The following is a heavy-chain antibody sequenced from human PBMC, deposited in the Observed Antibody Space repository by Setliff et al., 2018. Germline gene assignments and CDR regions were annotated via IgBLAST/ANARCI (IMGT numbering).Heavy chain of an antibody. V-gene: IGHV4-61*09. D-gene: IGHD1-1*01. Sequence: LSLTCSVSGASISSGNDFWNWIRQPAGKGLEWIGNIYTNGGTDYSPSLRSRVTISLGTSKNQFSLQLTSVTAADTTIYYCARSDDNFQYPDYWGQGTLVTVSS. CDR2: IYTNGGT. CDR1: GASISSGNDF. J-gene: IGHJ4*01. CDR3: ARSDDNFQYPDY.